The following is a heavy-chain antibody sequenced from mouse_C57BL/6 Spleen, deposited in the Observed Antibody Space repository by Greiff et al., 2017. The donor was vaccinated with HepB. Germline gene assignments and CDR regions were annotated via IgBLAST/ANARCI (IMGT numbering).Heavy chain of an antibody. Sequence: VQLQQSGAELVKPGASVKISCKASGYAFSSYWMNWVKQRPGKGLEWIGQIYPGDGDTNYNGKFKGKATLTADKSSSTAYMQLSSLTSEDSAVYCCARWYYGSRYAMDYGGQGTSVTVSS. D-gene: IGHD1-1*01. CDR1: GYAFSSYW. CDR3: ARWYYGSRYAMDY. V-gene: IGHV1-80*01. CDR2: IYPGDGDT. J-gene: IGHJ4*01.